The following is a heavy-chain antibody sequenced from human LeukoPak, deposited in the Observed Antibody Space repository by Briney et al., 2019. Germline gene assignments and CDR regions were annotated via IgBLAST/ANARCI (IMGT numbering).Heavy chain of an antibody. Sequence: GGSLRLSCAASGFTFSSYGMHWVRQAPGKGLEWVAFIRYDGSNKYYADSVKGRFTISRDNSKNTLYLQMNSLRAEDTAVYYCAKDRIAARPHAFDIWGQGTMVTVSS. CDR2: IRYDGSNK. CDR1: GFTFSSYG. D-gene: IGHD6-6*01. J-gene: IGHJ3*02. V-gene: IGHV3-30*02. CDR3: AKDRIAARPHAFDI.